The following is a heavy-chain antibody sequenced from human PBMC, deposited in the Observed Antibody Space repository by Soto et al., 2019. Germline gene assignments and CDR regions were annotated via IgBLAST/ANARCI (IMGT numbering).Heavy chain of an antibody. CDR2: IYSGGTT. Sequence: EVPLVASGGGLVQPGGSLRLSCAASGFTVSSNYMSWVRQAPGKGLEWVSVIYSGGTTYYADSVKGRFTISRDNSKNTLYLQMNSLRAEDTAVYYCDSAVAGTFHWGQGTLVTVSS. CDR3: DSAVAGTFH. CDR1: GFTVSSNY. V-gene: IGHV3-66*01. J-gene: IGHJ4*02. D-gene: IGHD6-19*01.